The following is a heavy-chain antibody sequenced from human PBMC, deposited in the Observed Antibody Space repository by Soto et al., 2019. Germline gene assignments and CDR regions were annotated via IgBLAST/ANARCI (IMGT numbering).Heavy chain of an antibody. CDR1: GYTFTSYG. V-gene: IGHV1-18*01. J-gene: IGHJ6*03. CDR3: ARAHGYSSSWYYYYYMDV. D-gene: IGHD6-13*01. Sequence: GASVKVSCKASGYTFTSYGISWVRQAPGQGLEWMGWISAYNGNTNYAQKLQGRVTMTTDTSTSTAYMELRSLRSDDTAVYYCARAHGYSSSWYYYYYMDVWGKGTTVTFSS. CDR2: ISAYNGNT.